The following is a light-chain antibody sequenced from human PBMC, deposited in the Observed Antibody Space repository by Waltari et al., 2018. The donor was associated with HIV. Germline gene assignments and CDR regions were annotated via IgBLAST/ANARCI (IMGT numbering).Light chain of an antibody. CDR1: QNITNK. CDR2: DAS. J-gene: IGKJ1*01. V-gene: IGKV3D-15*01. Sequence: EVVLTQAPSTLSVSLGEGASLSCRASQNITNKLGWYQQKPGQAPRLLIYDASRRATAIPDRFSGIGSGTEFNLTISRLLFEDVAVYVCQQYKNWPETFGQGTQVEIK. CDR3: QQYKNWPET.